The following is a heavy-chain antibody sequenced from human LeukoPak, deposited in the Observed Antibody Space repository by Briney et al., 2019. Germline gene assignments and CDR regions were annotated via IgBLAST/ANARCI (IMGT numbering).Heavy chain of an antibody. CDR1: GFTFSSYS. D-gene: IGHD3-10*01. V-gene: IGHV3-21*01. CDR3: ARGRFAGIVGSESYYFDY. CDR2: ISSSSSYI. Sequence: GGSLRLSCAASGFTFSSYSMNWVRQAPGKGLEWVSSISSSSSYIYYADSVKGRFTISRDNAKNSLYLQMNSLRAEDTAVYYCARGRFAGIVGSESYYFDYWGQGTLVTVSS. J-gene: IGHJ4*02.